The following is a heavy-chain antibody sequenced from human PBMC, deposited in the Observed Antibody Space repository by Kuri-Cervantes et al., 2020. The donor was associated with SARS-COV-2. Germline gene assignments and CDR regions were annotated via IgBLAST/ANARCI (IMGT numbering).Heavy chain of an antibody. V-gene: IGHV1-69*05. D-gene: IGHD2-21*01. CDR2: IIPIFGTA. CDR3: YCAPNEGFDS. Sequence: SLKISCKASGGTFSSYAISWVRQAPGQGLEWMGGIIPIFGTANYAQKFQGRVTINTDESTSTAYLELGSLTSEDTAIYYCYCAPNEGFDSWDQGTLVTVSS. CDR1: GGTFSSYA. J-gene: IGHJ4*02.